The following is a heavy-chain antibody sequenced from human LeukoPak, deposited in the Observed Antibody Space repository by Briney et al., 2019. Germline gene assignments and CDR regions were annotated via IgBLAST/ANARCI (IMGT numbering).Heavy chain of an antibody. D-gene: IGHD6-13*01. CDR1: GFTFSSYS. J-gene: IGHJ6*03. CDR2: ISSSSSYI. Sequence: TGGSLRLSCAASGFTFSSYSMNWVRQAPGKGLEWVSSISSSSSYIYYADSVKGRFTISRDNAKNSLYLQMNSLRAEDTAVYYCARVIAAAGLPGYYYMDVWGKGTTVTVSS. V-gene: IGHV3-21*01. CDR3: ARVIAAAGLPGYYYMDV.